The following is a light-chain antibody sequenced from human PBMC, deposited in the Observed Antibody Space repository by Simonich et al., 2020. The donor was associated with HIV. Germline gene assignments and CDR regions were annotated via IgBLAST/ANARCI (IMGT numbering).Light chain of an antibody. CDR3: QQYYGTPT. J-gene: IGKJ2*01. V-gene: IGKV1-5*03. CDR2: KAS. CDR1: QSISSW. Sequence: DIQMTQSPSSVSASVGDRVTITCRASQSISSWLAWYQQKPGKAPKLLIYKASSLESGVPSRFSGSGSGTEFTLTIGSLQPEDFATYYCQQYYGTPTFGQGTKLEIK.